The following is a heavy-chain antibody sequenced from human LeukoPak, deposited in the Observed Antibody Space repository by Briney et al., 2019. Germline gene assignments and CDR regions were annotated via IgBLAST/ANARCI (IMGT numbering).Heavy chain of an antibody. J-gene: IGHJ4*02. CDR2: INHSGST. CDR3: ARHSGYCSGGSCFDIYFDY. Sequence: SETLSLTCAVYGGSFSGYYWSWIRQPPGKGLEWIGEINHSGSTNYNPSLKSRVTISVDTSKNQFSLKLSSVTAADTAVYYCARHSGYCSGGSCFDIYFDYWGQGTLVTVSS. V-gene: IGHV4-34*01. D-gene: IGHD2-15*01. CDR1: GGSFSGYY.